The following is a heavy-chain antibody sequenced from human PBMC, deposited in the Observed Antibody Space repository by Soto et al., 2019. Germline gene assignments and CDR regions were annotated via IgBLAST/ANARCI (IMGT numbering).Heavy chain of an antibody. CDR3: ARDQGIKTLRYYYDSSGYPPFDY. Sequence: GGSLRLSCAASGFTFSSYGMHWVRQAPGKGLEWVAVISYDGSNKYYADSVKGRFTISRDNSKNTLYLQMNSLRAEDTAVYYCARDQGIKTLRYYYDSSGYPPFDYWGQGT. V-gene: IGHV3-30*03. CDR1: GFTFSSYG. D-gene: IGHD3-22*01. CDR2: ISYDGSNK. J-gene: IGHJ4*02.